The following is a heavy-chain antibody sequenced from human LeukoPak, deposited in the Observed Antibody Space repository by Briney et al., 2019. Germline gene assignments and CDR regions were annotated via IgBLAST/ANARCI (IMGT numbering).Heavy chain of an antibody. D-gene: IGHD5-24*01. J-gene: IGHJ4*02. V-gene: IGHV3-23*01. CDR3: AKKSLVGQMGLYFDY. Sequence: GGSLRLSCAASGFTFSNYDMSWVRQAPGKGLEWVSAISDSGGSTYYADSVKGRFTISRDNSKNTLYLQMNSLRAEDTAVYYCAKKSLVGQMGLYFDYWGQGTLVTVSS. CDR2: ISDSGGST. CDR1: GFTFSNYD.